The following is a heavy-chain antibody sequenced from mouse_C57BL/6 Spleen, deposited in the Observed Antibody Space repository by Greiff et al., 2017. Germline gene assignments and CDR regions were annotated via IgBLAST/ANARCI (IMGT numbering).Heavy chain of an antibody. J-gene: IGHJ3*01. D-gene: IGHD1-1*01. CDR1: GYTFTSYW. V-gene: IGHV1-52*01. CDR2: IDPSDSET. Sequence: QVQLQQPGAELVRPGSSVKLSCKASGYTFTSYWMHWVKQRPIQGLEWIGNIDPSDSETHYNQKFKDKATLTVDKSSSTAYMQLSSLTSEDSAVYDCARGGSYYGSSPAWFADWGQGTLVTVSA. CDR3: ARGGSYYGSSPAWFAD.